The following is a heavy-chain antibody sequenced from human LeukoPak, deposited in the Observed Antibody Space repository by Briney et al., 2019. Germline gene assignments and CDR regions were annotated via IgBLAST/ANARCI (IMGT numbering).Heavy chain of an antibody. CDR3: ARLDSSGWYDGHGNAFDI. CDR2: IYPGDSDT. Sequence: GESLKISCKGSGYSFTSYWIGWVRQLPGKGLEWMGIIYPGDSDTRYSPSFQGQVTISADKSISTAYLQWSSLKASDTAMYYCARLDSSGWYDGHGNAFDIWGQGTMVTVSS. D-gene: IGHD6-19*01. J-gene: IGHJ3*02. V-gene: IGHV5-51*01. CDR1: GYSFTSYW.